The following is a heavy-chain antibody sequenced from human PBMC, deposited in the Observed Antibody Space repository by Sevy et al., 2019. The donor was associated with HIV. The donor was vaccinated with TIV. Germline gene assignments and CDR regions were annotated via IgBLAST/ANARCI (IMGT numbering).Heavy chain of an antibody. CDR3: ATDLFSSSSADVFDI. V-gene: IGHV3-7*01. Sequence: GGSLRLSCAASGFTFSTYWMSWVRQAPGKGLEWVANIDQDGSGRYYVDSVNGRFTISRDNAKNSLFLQMNSLRVEDTAVYYCATDLFSSSSADVFDIWGQGTMATVSS. CDR1: GFTFSTYW. CDR2: IDQDGSGR. J-gene: IGHJ3*02. D-gene: IGHD6-6*01.